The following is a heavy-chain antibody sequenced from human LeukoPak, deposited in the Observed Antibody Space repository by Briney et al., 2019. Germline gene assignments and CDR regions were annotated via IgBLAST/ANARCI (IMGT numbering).Heavy chain of an antibody. D-gene: IGHD2-8*01. Sequence: GGSLRLPCAASGFTVSSNYMSWVRQAPGKGLEWVSVIYSGGSTYYADSVKGRFTISRHNSKNTLYLQMNSLRAEDTAVYYCARGTLYSPEDYWGQGTLVTVSS. V-gene: IGHV3-53*04. J-gene: IGHJ4*02. CDR3: ARGTLYSPEDY. CDR2: IYSGGST. CDR1: GFTVSSNY.